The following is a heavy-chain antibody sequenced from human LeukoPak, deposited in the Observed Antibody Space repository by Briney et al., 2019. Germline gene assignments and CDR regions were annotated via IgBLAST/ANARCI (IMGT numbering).Heavy chain of an antibody. V-gene: IGHV4-31*03. Sequence: SQTLSLTCTVSGGSISSGGYYWSWIRQHPGQGLEWIGYIYYSGSTYYNPSLKSRVTISVDTSKNQFSLKLSSVTAADTAVYYCARTVTTGSFPEHLDYWGQGTLVTVSS. D-gene: IGHD4-11*01. CDR1: GGSISSGGYY. J-gene: IGHJ4*02. CDR2: IYYSGST. CDR3: ARTVTTGSFPEHLDY.